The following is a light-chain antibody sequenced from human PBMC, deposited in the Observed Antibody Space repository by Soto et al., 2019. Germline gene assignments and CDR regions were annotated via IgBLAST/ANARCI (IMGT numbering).Light chain of an antibody. CDR2: DAS. Sequence: DIHMTQSPSTLSASVGARGTITCRASQSISSWLAWYQQKPGKAPKLLSYDASSLESGVPSRFSGSGSGTEFTLTISSLQPDDFATYYCQQYNSYLLTFGGGTKVDIK. J-gene: IGKJ4*01. CDR3: QQYNSYLLT. CDR1: QSISSW. V-gene: IGKV1-5*01.